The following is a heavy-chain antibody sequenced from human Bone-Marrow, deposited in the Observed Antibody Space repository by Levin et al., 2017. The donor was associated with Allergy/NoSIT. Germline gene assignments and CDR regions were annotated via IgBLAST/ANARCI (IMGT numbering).Heavy chain of an antibody. CDR1: GFTFSNAW. D-gene: IGHD3-22*01. Sequence: PGGSLRLSCAASGFTFSNAWMSWVRQAPGKGLEWVGRIKSKTDGGTTDYAAPVKGRFTISRDDSKNTLYLQMNSLKTEDTAVYYCTTDAMYYYDSSMGKWGQGTLVTVSS. CDR2: IKSKTDGGTT. V-gene: IGHV3-15*01. CDR3: TTDAMYYYDSSMGK. J-gene: IGHJ4*02.